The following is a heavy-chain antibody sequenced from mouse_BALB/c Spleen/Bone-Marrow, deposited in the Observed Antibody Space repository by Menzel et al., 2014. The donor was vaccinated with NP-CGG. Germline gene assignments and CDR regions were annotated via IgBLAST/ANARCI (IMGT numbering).Heavy chain of an antibody. V-gene: IGHV4-1*02. D-gene: IGHD2-3*01. Sequence: EVKLVESGGGLVQPGRSLKLSCAASGFDFSGFWMGWVRQAPGKGLEWIGEINPDSSTINYTPSLKDRFIISRDNAKNTLYLQMSKVRSEDTAPYYCVRLGYYGGFAYWGQGTLVTVSA. CDR3: VRLGYYGGFAY. CDR2: INPDSSTI. CDR1: GFDFSGFW. J-gene: IGHJ3*01.